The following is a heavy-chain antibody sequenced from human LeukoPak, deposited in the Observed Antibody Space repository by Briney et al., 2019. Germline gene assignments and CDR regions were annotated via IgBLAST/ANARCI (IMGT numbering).Heavy chain of an antibody. CDR1: GFTVSTNY. CDR2: IYSGGST. V-gene: IGHV3-66*01. J-gene: IGHJ6*02. D-gene: IGHD4-11*01. CDR3: ARRPYSKYDFYYGVDV. Sequence: PGGSLRLSCAASGFTVSTNYMNWVRQAPGKGLEWVSMIYSGGSTSYADSVKGRFTISRDNSKNTLYLQMNSLRAGDTAVYYCARRPYSKYDFYYGVDVWGQGTTVTVSS.